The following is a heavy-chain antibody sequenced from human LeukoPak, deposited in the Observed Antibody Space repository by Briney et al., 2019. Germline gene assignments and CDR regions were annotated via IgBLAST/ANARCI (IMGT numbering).Heavy chain of an antibody. J-gene: IGHJ4*02. CDR3: ARDSTAEYYYDSSGYYFIDY. CDR1: GFTFSSYS. CDR2: ISSSSSYI. D-gene: IGHD3-22*01. V-gene: IGHV3-21*01. Sequence: GGSLRLCCAASGFTFSSYSMKWVRQAPGKGLEWVSSISSSSSYIYYADSVKGRFTISRDNAKNSLYLQMNSLRAEDTAVYYCARDSTAEYYYDSSGYYFIDYWGQGTLVTVSS.